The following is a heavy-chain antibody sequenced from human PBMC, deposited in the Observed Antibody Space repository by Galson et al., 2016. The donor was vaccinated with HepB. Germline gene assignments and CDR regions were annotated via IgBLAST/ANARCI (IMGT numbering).Heavy chain of an antibody. CDR2: IYYSGST. J-gene: IGHJ4*02. CDR3: ARDRDSSSYYSLDY. Sequence: SETLSLTCTVSGGSISSYYWSWIRQPPGQGLEWIGYIYYSGSTSYNPSFKGRVTISVDTSKNQFSLKLRSVTAADTAVYYCARDRDSSSYYSLDYWGQGTPVTVSS. D-gene: IGHD3-22*01. CDR1: GGSISSYY. V-gene: IGHV4-59*01.